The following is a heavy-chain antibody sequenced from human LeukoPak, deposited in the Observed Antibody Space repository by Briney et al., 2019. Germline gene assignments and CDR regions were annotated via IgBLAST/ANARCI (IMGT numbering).Heavy chain of an antibody. CDR3: ARDQILYQSGSYYYMDV. D-gene: IGHD2-8*01. J-gene: IGHJ6*03. V-gene: IGHV1-69*06. CDR2: IIPIFGTA. CDR1: GGTFSSYA. Sequence: ASVKVSCKASGGTFSSYAISWVRQAPGQGLEWMGGIIPIFGTANYAQKFRGRVTITADKSTRTAYMELSSLRSEDTAVYYCARDQILYQSGSYYYMDVWGKGTTVTVSS.